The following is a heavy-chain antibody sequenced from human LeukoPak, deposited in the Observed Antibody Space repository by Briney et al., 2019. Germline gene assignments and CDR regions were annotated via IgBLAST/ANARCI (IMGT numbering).Heavy chain of an antibody. D-gene: IGHD6-19*01. CDR2: MNPNNGDT. CDR1: GYDFSRYD. CDR3: ARGRIRYDDYSSGWFVFFEF. Sequence: ASVKVSCKASGYDFSRYDINWVRLAPGQGLEWMGWMNPNNGDTDYAQNFQGRVTMTRNTSMSTAYMELSSLRSEDTALYYCARGRIRYDDYSSGWFVFFEFWGQGSLVTVSS. J-gene: IGHJ4*02. V-gene: IGHV1-8*01.